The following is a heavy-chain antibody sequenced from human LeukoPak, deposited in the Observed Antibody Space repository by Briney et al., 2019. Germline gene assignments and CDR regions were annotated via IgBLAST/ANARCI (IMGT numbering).Heavy chain of an antibody. V-gene: IGHV3-7*01. D-gene: IGHD3-3*01. J-gene: IGHJ3*02. Sequence: GGSLRLSCAASGFTFSSFWMNWVRQAPGKGLEWVANIRQDGSDKYYVDSVKGRFTISRDNAKNSLYLQMNSLRADDTAVYYCARVPATVFGVPLAFDIWGQGTMVTVSS. CDR3: ARVPATVFGVPLAFDI. CDR1: GFTFSSFW. CDR2: IRQDGSDK.